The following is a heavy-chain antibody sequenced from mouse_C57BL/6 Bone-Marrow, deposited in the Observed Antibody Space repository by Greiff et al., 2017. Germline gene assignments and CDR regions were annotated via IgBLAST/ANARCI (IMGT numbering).Heavy chain of an antibody. Sequence: VQLKESGPELVKPGASVKIPCKASGYTFTDYNMDWVKQSHGKSLEWIGDINPNNGGTIYNQKFKGKATLTVDKSSNTAYMELRSLTSEDTAVYYCASFYDGPFGVWGTGTTVTVSS. V-gene: IGHV1-18*01. CDR2: INPNNGGT. D-gene: IGHD2-3*01. J-gene: IGHJ1*03. CDR1: GYTFTDYN. CDR3: ASFYDGPFGV.